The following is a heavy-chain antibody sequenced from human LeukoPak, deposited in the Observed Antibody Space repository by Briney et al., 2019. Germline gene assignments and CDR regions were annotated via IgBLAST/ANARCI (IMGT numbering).Heavy chain of an antibody. Sequence: GGSLRLSCAASGFTLSSYEMHWVRQAPGKGLVWVSRINSDGSRTGYADSVKGRFTISRDNAKNTLYLQMNSLRVEDTAVYYCARSRGGFYHYWGQGTLVTVSS. CDR3: ARSRGGFYHY. CDR2: INSDGSRT. J-gene: IGHJ4*02. CDR1: GFTLSSYE. V-gene: IGHV3-74*01. D-gene: IGHD2/OR15-2a*01.